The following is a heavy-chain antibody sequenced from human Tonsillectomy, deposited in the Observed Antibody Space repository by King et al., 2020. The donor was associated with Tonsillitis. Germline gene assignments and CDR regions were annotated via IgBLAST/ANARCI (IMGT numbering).Heavy chain of an antibody. Sequence: VQLVQSGAEVKKPGESLKISCKGSGYSFTSYWIGWVRQMPGKGLEWMGIIYPGDSDTRYSPSFQGQVTISADKPISTAYLQWSSLKASDTAMYYCARGYYYDSSGYFYDAFDIWGQGTMVTVSS. D-gene: IGHD3-22*01. CDR3: ARGYYYDSSGYFYDAFDI. CDR2: IYPGDSDT. J-gene: IGHJ3*02. V-gene: IGHV5-51*01. CDR1: GYSFTSYW.